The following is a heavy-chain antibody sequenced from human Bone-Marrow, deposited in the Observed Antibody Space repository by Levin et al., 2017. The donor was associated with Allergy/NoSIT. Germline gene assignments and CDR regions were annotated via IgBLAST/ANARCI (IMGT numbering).Heavy chain of an antibody. V-gene: IGHV3-23*01. CDR3: ARDRIAATGRGSDY. CDR2: FSVSGTT. J-gene: IGHJ4*02. Sequence: PGGSLRLSCAASGFTFSSYAMCWVRQAPGKGPEWVSTFSVSGTTFYADSVKGRFTISRDNSKDTVYLQLNSLRVEDTAIYYCARDRIAATGRGSDYWGQGTLVTVSS. D-gene: IGHD6-13*01. CDR1: GFTFSSYA.